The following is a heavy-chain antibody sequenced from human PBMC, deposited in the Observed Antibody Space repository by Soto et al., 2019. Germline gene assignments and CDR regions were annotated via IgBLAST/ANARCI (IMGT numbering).Heavy chain of an antibody. Sequence: DSLTISRKASDTTHWIGWVRQKPGKVLEWMGIIYPGDSDTKYSPSFQGQVTISVDKSISTAYLHWSSLKASDTATYYCARLVNYYFGMDVWGLGTTVTVSS. V-gene: IGHV5-51*01. J-gene: IGHJ6*02. CDR3: ARLVNYYFGMDV. CDR2: IYPGDSDT. CDR1: DTTHW.